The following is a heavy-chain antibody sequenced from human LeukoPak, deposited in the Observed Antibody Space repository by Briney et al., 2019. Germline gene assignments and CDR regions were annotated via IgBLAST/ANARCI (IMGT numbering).Heavy chain of an antibody. Sequence: GGSLRLSCAASGFTFSSYSMNWVRQAPGKGLEWVSYISSSSTIYYADSVKGRFTISRDNAKNSLYLQMNSLRAEDTAVYYCARSIRGVIINWFDPWGQGTLVTVSS. V-gene: IGHV3-48*01. D-gene: IGHD3-10*01. CDR2: ISSSSTI. CDR1: GFTFSSYS. CDR3: ARSIRGVIINWFDP. J-gene: IGHJ5*02.